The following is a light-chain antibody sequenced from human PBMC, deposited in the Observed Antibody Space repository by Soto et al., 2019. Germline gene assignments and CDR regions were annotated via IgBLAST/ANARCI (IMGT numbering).Light chain of an antibody. CDR1: QSISSW. V-gene: IGKV1-5*03. CDR3: QQSISYWT. J-gene: IGKJ2*01. Sequence: SVSRLSASIGDRVNITCRASQSISSWLAWYQKRPGKAPKLLIHEASTLESGVPSRFSGSGSGTEFTLTISSLQPDDFATYYCQQSISYWTFAHGSNVDVK. CDR2: EAS.